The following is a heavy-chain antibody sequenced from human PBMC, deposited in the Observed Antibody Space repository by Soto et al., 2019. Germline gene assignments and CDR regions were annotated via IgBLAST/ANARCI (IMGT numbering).Heavy chain of an antibody. CDR3: VKLDYGDNKYFDY. Sequence: QVQLVESGGGVVQPGRSLRLSCAASGFTFSSYGMHWVRQAPGKGLEWVAVISYDGSNKYYADSVKGRFTISRDNSKNTLYLQMNSLRAEDTAVYYCVKLDYGDNKYFDYWGQGTLVTVSS. CDR1: GFTFSSYG. D-gene: IGHD4-17*01. V-gene: IGHV3-30*18. J-gene: IGHJ4*02. CDR2: ISYDGSNK.